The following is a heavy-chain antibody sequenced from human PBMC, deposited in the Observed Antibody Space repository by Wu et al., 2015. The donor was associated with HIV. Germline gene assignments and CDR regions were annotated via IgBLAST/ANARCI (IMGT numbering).Heavy chain of an antibody. D-gene: IGHD5-24*01. Sequence: QVQLVQSGAEVKKPGASVKVSCKASGYTFTSYYMHWVRQAPGQGLEWMGIINPSGGSTSYAQKFQGRVTMTRDTSTSTVYMELSSLRSDDTAVYYCATLEGDGYNTKWGQGTLVTVSS. CDR2: INPSGGST. CDR1: GYTFTSYY. V-gene: IGHV1-46*01. J-gene: IGHJ4*02. CDR3: ATLEGDGYNTK.